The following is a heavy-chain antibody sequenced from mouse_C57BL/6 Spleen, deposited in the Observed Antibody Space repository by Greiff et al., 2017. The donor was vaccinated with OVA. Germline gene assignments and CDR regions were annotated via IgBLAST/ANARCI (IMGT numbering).Heavy chain of an antibody. CDR1: GYTFTSYW. D-gene: IGHD1-1*01. J-gene: IGHJ1*03. CDR2: IHPNSGST. CDR3: ARVTVVAHWYFDV. V-gene: IGHV1-64*01. Sequence: VQLQQPGAELVKPGASVKLSCKASGYTFTSYWMHWVKQRPGQGLEWIGMIHPNSGSTNYNEKFKSKATLTVDKSSSTAYMQLSSLTSEDSAVYYCARVTVVAHWYFDVWGTGTTVTVSS.